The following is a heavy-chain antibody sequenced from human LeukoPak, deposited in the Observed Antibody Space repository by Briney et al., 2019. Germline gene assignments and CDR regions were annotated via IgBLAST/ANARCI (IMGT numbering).Heavy chain of an antibody. CDR3: ARDKYCSSTSCSYRYYYYYYGMDV. CDR2: ISSSSSYI. J-gene: IGHJ6*02. Sequence: GGSLRLSCAASGFTFSSYSMTWVRQAPGKGLEWVSSISSSSSYIYYADSVRGRFTISRDNAKNSLYLQMNSLRAEDTAVYYCARDKYCSSTSCSYRYYYYYYGMDVWGQGTTVTVSS. CDR1: GFTFSSYS. V-gene: IGHV3-21*01. D-gene: IGHD2-2*01.